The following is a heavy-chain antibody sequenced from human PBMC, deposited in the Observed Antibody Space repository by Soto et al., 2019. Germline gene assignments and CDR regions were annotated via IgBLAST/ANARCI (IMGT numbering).Heavy chain of an antibody. Sequence: GWSLRLSCSASVFTCSSYGMHWFRQAPGKGLEWVAVISYDGSNKYYADSVKGRFTISRDNSKNTLYLQMNSLRAEDTAVYYCAKTRRNPGYSSGWYQKDYYGMDVWGQGTTVTVSS. CDR3: AKTRRNPGYSSGWYQKDYYGMDV. J-gene: IGHJ6*02. D-gene: IGHD6-19*01. V-gene: IGHV3-30*18. CDR2: ISYDGSNK. CDR1: VFTCSSYG.